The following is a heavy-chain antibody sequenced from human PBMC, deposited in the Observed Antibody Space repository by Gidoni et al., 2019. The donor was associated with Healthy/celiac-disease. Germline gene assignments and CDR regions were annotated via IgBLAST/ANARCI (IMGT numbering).Heavy chain of an antibody. CDR3: AKCGELLCYYYYGMDV. V-gene: IGHV3-30*18. Sequence: QVQLVESGGGVVQPGRSLRLSCAASGFTFSSYGMPWVRQAPGKGLEWVAVVSYDGSNKYYADSVKGRFTISRDNSKNTLYLQMNSLRAEDTAVYYCAKCGELLCYYYYGMDVWGQGTTVTVSS. D-gene: IGHD3-10*01. CDR1: GFTFSSYG. J-gene: IGHJ6*02. CDR2: VSYDGSNK.